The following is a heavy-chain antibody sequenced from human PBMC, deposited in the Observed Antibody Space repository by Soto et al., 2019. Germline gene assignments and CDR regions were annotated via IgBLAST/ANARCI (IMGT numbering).Heavy chain of an antibody. CDR1: GFTFSSYS. V-gene: IGHV3-48*02. D-gene: IGHD6-6*01. Sequence: EVQLVESGGGLVQPGGSLRLSCAASGFTFSSYSMNWVRQAPGKGLEWVSYISSSSSTIYYADSVKGRFTISRDNAKNSLYLKMNSLRDEDTAVYYCARAVWYSSSSFDYWGQGTLVTVSS. CDR3: ARAVWYSSSSFDY. J-gene: IGHJ4*02. CDR2: ISSSSSTI.